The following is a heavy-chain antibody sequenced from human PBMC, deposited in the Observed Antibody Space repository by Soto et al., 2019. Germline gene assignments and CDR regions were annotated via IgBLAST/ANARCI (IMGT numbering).Heavy chain of an antibody. J-gene: IGHJ6*02. V-gene: IGHV1-2*04. CDR2: INPNSGGT. CDR1: GYTFTGYY. Sequence: ASVKVSCKASGYTFTGYYMHWVRQAPGQGLEGMGWINPNSGGTNDAQKFHGWVTMTRDTSLSTAYMELSRLRYDDTAVHSGARGGASAAPERDARPHDYYGMDVWGQGTTVTVSS. D-gene: IGHD6-6*01. CDR3: ARGGASAAPERDARPHDYYGMDV.